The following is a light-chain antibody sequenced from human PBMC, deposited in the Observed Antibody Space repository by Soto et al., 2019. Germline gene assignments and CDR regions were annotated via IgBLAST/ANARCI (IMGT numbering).Light chain of an antibody. CDR2: KAS. J-gene: IGKJ4*01. Sequence: DIQMTQSPSTLSASVGDRVTITCRASQSISSWLDWYQQKPGKAPNHLIYKASTLESGVPSRFSGSGSGTEFTLTVSSLQPDDFATYYCQQYDSYPLTFGGGTKVEIK. V-gene: IGKV1-5*03. CDR3: QQYDSYPLT. CDR1: QSISSW.